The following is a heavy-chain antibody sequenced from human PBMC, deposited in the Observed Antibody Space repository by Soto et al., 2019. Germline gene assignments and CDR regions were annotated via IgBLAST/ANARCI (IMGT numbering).Heavy chain of an antibody. V-gene: IGHV1-2*02. J-gene: IGHJ5*02. CDR2: INPNSGGT. D-gene: IGHD3-10*01. CDR1: GYTFTNYY. CDR3: ARGRENDP. Sequence: QVQLGQSGAEVKKPGASAKVSCKASGYTFTNYYIHWVRQAPGQGLEWMGWINPNSGGTIYAQKFQGRVALTRDTSISTAYMALNSLRSDDTAMYYCARGRENDPWGQGTLVTVSS.